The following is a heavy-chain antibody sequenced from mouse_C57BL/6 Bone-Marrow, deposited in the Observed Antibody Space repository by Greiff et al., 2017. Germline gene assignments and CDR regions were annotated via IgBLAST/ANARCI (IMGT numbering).Heavy chain of an antibody. V-gene: IGHV5-6*01. Sequence: EVHLVESGGDLVKPGGSLKLSCAASGFTFSSYGMSWVRQTPDKRLEWVATISSGGSYTYYPDSVKGRFTISRDNAKNTLYLQMSGLKSEDTAMYYGARHNSSSSWFAYWGQGTLVTVSA. D-gene: IGHD1-1*01. CDR1: GFTFSSYG. CDR2: ISSGGSYT. J-gene: IGHJ3*01. CDR3: ARHNSSSSWFAY.